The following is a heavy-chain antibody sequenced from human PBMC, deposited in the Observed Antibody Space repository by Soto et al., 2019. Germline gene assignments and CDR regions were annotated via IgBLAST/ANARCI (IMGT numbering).Heavy chain of an antibody. CDR1: GGSVSSGSYY. Sequence: ASEKLPLTCTVSGGSVSSGSYYWSWIRQPPGKGLEWIGYIYYSGSTNYNPSLKSRVTISVDTSKNQFSLKLRSVTAADTAVYYCAREAGGCSRTSCSKWDYYYDYGRDVGGQGTTVTVS. CDR3: AREAGGCSRTSCSKWDYYYDYGRDV. V-gene: IGHV4-61*01. J-gene: IGHJ6*02. D-gene: IGHD2-2*01. CDR2: IYYSGST.